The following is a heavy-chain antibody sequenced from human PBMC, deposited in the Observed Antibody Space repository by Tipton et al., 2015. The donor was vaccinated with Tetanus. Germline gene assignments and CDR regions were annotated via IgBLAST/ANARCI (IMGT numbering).Heavy chain of an antibody. J-gene: IGHJ5*02. CDR3: ARGTWLYTSTYHRHWLDP. V-gene: IGHV4-34*01. Sequence: LRLSCAVYGASFSDYYWSWIRQAPGKGLEWIGEINHSGNTNHNPSLKSRVTLSVDTPKNQFSLKLNSVTAADTAMYYCARGTWLYTSTYHRHWLDPWGQGTLVTVSS. CDR1: GASFSDYY. CDR2: INHSGNT. D-gene: IGHD6-13*01.